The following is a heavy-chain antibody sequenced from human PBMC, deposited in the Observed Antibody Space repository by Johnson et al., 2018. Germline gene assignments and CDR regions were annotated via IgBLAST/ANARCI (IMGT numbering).Heavy chain of an antibody. CDR1: GFTFSSHS. J-gene: IGHJ6*03. CDR2: ISSSSSYI. D-gene: IGHD2-15*01. Sequence: EVQLVESGGGLVKPGGSLRLSCAASGFTFSSHSMNWVRQAPGKGLEWVSFISSSSSYIYYADSVKGRFTISRDNAKNSLYLQMSSLRADDRAVYYCARDGSGGACSYRYYMDVWGKGTTVTVSS. CDR3: ARDGSGGACSYRYYMDV. V-gene: IGHV3-21*01.